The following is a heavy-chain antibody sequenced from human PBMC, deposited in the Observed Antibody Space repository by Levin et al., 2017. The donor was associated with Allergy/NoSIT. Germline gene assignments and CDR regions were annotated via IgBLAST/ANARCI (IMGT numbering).Heavy chain of an antibody. CDR3: ARSYTSLSVPFDY. CDR2: IDPVKGDT. Sequence: ASVKVSCKASGYTFTSYTIHWVRQAPGQGLEWMGWIDPVKGDTKYSQKFQDRVTIYRDTSAATAYMEVSNLRFEDTAVYFCARSYTSLSVPFDYWGQGTLVTVSS. J-gene: IGHJ4*02. D-gene: IGHD6-6*01. V-gene: IGHV1-3*01. CDR1: GYTFTSYT.